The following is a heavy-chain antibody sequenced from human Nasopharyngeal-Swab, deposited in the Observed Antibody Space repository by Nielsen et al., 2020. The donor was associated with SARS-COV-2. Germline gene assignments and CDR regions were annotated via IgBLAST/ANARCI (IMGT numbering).Heavy chain of an antibody. CDR1: GFTFSSYA. Sequence: GGSLRLSCAASGFTFSSYAMSWVRQAPGKGLEWVSAISGSGGSTYYADSVKGRFTISRDNAKNTLYLQMNSLRAEDTAVYYCARDRRVVAAMGAFDIWGQGTMVTVSS. CDR2: ISGSGGST. CDR3: ARDRRVVAAMGAFDI. V-gene: IGHV3-23*01. J-gene: IGHJ3*02. D-gene: IGHD2-15*01.